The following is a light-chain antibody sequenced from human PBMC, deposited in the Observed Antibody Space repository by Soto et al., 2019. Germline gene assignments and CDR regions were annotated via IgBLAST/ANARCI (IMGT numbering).Light chain of an antibody. J-gene: IGKJ1*01. CDR2: GAS. CDR3: QQYGSSGT. V-gene: IGKV3-20*01. CDR1: QNVTSSY. Sequence: MVLTQSPATLSLSPGERATLSCRASQNVTSSYLAWYQQKPGQSPRLLIYGASARATGIPDRFSGSGSGTDFNLTISRLEPEDFAVYYCQQYGSSGTFGQGNKV.